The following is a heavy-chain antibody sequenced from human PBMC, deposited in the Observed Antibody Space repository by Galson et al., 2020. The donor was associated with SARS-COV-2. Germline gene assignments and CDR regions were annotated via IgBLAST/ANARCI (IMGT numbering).Heavy chain of an antibody. V-gene: IGHV3-7*03. CDR2: IKQDGSEK. CDR3: ARDWYLSAAVAGGFDY. Sequence: GGSLRLSCAASGFTFSSYWMSWVRQAPGKGLEWVANIKQDGSEKYYVDSVKGRFTISRDNAKNSLYLQMNSLRAEDTAVYYCARDWYLSAAVAGGFDYWGQGTLVTVSS. J-gene: IGHJ4*02. D-gene: IGHD6-19*01. CDR1: GFTFSSYW.